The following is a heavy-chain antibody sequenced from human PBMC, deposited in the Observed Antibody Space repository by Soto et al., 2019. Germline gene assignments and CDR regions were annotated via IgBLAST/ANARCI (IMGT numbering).Heavy chain of an antibody. CDR3: AKARAQYYDFWSGYPVDY. CDR2: IYSAGSA. J-gene: IGHJ4*02. Sequence: GGSLRLSCAASGFTVSSYHMSWVRQAPGKGLEWVSVIYSAGSADFADSVKGRFTISRDNSKNILYLQMSSLRAEDTAVYYCAKARAQYYDFWSGYPVDYWGQGTLVTVSS. V-gene: IGHV3-66*01. D-gene: IGHD3-3*01. CDR1: GFTVSSYH.